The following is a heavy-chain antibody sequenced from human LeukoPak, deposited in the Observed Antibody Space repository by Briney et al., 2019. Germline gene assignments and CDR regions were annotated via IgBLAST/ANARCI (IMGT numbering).Heavy chain of an antibody. CDR3: ASSTPSRAFDI. CDR1: GGSISSGDYY. J-gene: IGHJ3*02. V-gene: IGHV4-30-4*08. Sequence: SETLSLTCTVSGGSISSGDYYWSWIRQPPGKGLEWIGYIYYSGSTYYNPSLKSRVTISVDTSKNLFSLKLSSVTAADTAVYYCASSTPSRAFDIWGQGTMVTVSS. CDR2: IYYSGST. D-gene: IGHD2-2*01.